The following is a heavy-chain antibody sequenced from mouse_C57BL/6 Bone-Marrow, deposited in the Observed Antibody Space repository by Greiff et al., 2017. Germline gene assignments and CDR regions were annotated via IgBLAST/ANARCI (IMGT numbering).Heavy chain of an antibody. J-gene: IGHJ2*01. CDR3: ARQRTGYCVDY. CDR1: GFTFSSYG. CDR2: ISSGGSYT. Sequence: EVQLVESGGDLVKPGGSLKLSCAASGFTFSSYGMSWVRQTPDKRLGWVATISSGGSYTYYPDSVKGRFTISRDNAKNTLYLQMSSLKSEDTAMYYCARQRTGYCVDYWGQGTTLTVSS. V-gene: IGHV5-6*01. D-gene: IGHD1-2*01.